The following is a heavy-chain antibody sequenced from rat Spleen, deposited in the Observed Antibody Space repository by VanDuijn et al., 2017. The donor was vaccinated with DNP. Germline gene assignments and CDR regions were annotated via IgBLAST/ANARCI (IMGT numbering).Heavy chain of an antibody. CDR1: GFTFSDYA. D-gene: IGHD1-9*01. CDR3: ARHLTMGITPFDY. J-gene: IGHJ2*01. V-gene: IGHV5-7*01. Sequence: EVQLVESGGGLVQPGRSLKLSCAASGFTFSDYAMAWVRQSPKKGLEWVATISYDGSSTNYRDSVKGRFTISRDNAKNTLYLQMDSLRSEDTATYYCARHLTMGITPFDYWGQGVMVTVSS. CDR2: ISYDGSST.